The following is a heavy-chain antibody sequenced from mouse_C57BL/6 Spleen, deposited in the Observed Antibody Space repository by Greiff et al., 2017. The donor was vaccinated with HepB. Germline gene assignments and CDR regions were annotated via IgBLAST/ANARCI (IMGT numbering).Heavy chain of an antibody. J-gene: IGHJ3*01. CDR1: GYTFTSYW. CDR3: ARSASSSGYGFVY. V-gene: IGHV1-69*01. D-gene: IGHD3-2*02. Sequence: VQLQQSGAELVMPGASVKLSCKASGYTFTSYWMHWVKQRPGQGLEWIGEIDPSDSYTNYNQKFKGKSTLTVDKSSSTAYMQLSSLTSEDSAVYYCARSASSSGYGFVYWGQGTLVTVSA. CDR2: IDPSDSYT.